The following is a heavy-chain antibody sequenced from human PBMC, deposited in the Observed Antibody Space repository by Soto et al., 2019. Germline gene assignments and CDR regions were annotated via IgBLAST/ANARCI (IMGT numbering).Heavy chain of an antibody. J-gene: IGHJ6*02. CDR2: IYYSGST. CDR1: GGSISSYY. D-gene: IGHD2-15*01. Sequence: SETLSLTCTVSGGSISSYYWSWIRQPPGKGLEWIGYIYYSGSTNYNPSLKSRVTISVDTSKNQFSLKLSSVTAADTAVYYCARDGRIMGWPSYSTYYGMDVWGQGTTVTVSS. V-gene: IGHV4-59*01. CDR3: ARDGRIMGWPSYSTYYGMDV.